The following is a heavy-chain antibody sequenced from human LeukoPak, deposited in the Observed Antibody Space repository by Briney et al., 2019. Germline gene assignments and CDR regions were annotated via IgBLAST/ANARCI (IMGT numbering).Heavy chain of an antibody. J-gene: IGHJ4*02. D-gene: IGHD1-26*01. CDR3: AKGGKWDVTPFDY. CDR1: GFILSSYA. CDR2: ISGSGGST. V-gene: IGHV3-23*01. Sequence: GGSLRLSCTASGFILSSYAMSWVRQAPGKGLEWVSAISGSGGSTYYADSVKGRFIISRDNSKNTLYLQVNSLRAEDTAVYYCAKGGKWDVTPFDYWGQGTLVTVSS.